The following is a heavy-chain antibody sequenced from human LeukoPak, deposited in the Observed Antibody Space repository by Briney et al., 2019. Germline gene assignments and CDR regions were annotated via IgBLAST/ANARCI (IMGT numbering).Heavy chain of an antibody. Sequence: SVKVSCKASGGTFSNYAISWMRQAPGQGLEWMGGIIPIFGTANYAQKFQGRVTITTDESTSTAYMELSSLRSEDTAVYYCARVSPYYYGSGFRYYFDYWGQGTLVTVSS. J-gene: IGHJ4*02. V-gene: IGHV1-69*05. CDR3: ARVSPYYYGSGFRYYFDY. CDR2: IIPIFGTA. CDR1: GGTFSNYA. D-gene: IGHD3-10*01.